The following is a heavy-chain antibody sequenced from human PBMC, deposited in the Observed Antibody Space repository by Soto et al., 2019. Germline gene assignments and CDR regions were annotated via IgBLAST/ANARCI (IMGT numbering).Heavy chain of an antibody. J-gene: IGHJ4*02. Sequence: QVQLMQSEAEVKKPGASVKVSCKASGYTLTSHGIRWVRQAPGQGPEWIGWISVYNVNTKYAQNFQGRVTMTSDTSTRTLYMELRSLRPDDTAVYYFARWLVPTQYFDYWGQGTLVSVSS. V-gene: IGHV1-18*01. CDR1: GYTLTSHG. CDR2: ISVYNVNT. CDR3: ARWLVPTQYFDY. D-gene: IGHD6-19*01.